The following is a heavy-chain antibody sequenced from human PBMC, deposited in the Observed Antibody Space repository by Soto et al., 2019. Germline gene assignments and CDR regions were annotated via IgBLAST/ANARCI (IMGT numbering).Heavy chain of an antibody. D-gene: IGHD3-16*01. CDR2: IKSDGTST. CDR1: GFSFDNYG. Sequence: EVQLLESGGDLVQPGGSLRLSCVASGFSFDNYGMSWVRQAPGKGLEWVSAIKSDGTSTYYAASVKDRFIISRDNSKNTLYLQLNSLRAEDTAIYYCAQLGLMTFSHKHYFNHWGRGTLVTVSS. V-gene: IGHV3-23*01. J-gene: IGHJ4*02. CDR3: AQLGLMTFSHKHYFNH.